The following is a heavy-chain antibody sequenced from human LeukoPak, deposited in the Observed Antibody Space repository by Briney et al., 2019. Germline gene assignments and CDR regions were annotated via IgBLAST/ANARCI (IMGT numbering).Heavy chain of an antibody. V-gene: IGHV1-46*01. J-gene: IGHJ6*03. CDR1: GYTFTSYY. CDR2: INPSGGST. CDR3: ARGTYYYDSSGYYYNYYYMDV. D-gene: IGHD3-22*01. Sequence: ASVKVSCKASGYTFTSYYMHWVRQAPGQGLEWMGIINPSGGSTSYAQKFQGRVTMTRDMSTSTVYMELSSLRSEDTAVYYCARGTYYYDSSGYYYNYYYMDVWGKGTTVTISS.